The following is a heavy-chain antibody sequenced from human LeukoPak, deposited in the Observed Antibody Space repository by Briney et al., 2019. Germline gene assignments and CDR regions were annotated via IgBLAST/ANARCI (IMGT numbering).Heavy chain of an antibody. CDR2: ISGDGGST. Sequence: GGSLGLSCAASGFTFGDYAMHWVRQAPGKGLEWVSLISGDGGSTYYADSVKGRFTISRDNSKNSLYLQMNSLRTEDTALYYCAKDPSDYDFWSGPPFDPWGQGTLVTVSS. V-gene: IGHV3-43*02. J-gene: IGHJ5*02. D-gene: IGHD3-3*01. CDR3: AKDPSDYDFWSGPPFDP. CDR1: GFTFGDYA.